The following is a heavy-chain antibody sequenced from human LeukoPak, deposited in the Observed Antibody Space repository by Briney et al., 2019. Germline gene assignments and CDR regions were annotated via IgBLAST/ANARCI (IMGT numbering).Heavy chain of an antibody. D-gene: IGHD6-13*01. CDR3: ARGVAAAGTSYEPPRVNWFDP. J-gene: IGHJ5*02. V-gene: IGHV4-61*02. CDR2: IYTSGST. Sequence: PSQTLSLTCTVSGGSISSGSYYWSWIRQPAGTGLEWIGRIYTSGSTNYNPSLKSRVTISVDTSKNQFSLKLSSVTAADTAVYYCARGVAAAGTSYEPPRVNWFDPWGQGTLVTVSS. CDR1: GGSISSGSYY.